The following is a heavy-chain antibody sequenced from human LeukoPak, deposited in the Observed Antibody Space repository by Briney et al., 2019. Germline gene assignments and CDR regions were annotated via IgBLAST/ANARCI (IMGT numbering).Heavy chain of an antibody. D-gene: IGHD4-17*01. CDR2: ISSSSSYI. Sequence: GGSLRLSCAASGFTFSSYSMNWVRQAPGKGLEWVSSISSSSSYIYYADSVKGRFTISRDNAKNSLYLQMNSLRAEDTAVYYCARDLSGDYYSDYWGQGTLVTVSS. V-gene: IGHV3-21*01. CDR1: GFTFSSYS. J-gene: IGHJ4*02. CDR3: ARDLSGDYYSDY.